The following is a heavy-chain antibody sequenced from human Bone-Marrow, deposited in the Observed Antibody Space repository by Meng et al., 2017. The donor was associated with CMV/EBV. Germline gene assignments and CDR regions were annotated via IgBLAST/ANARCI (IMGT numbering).Heavy chain of an antibody. V-gene: IGHV1-2*02. CDR1: GYTFIDYY. J-gene: IGHJ6*02. Sequence: ASVKVSCKASGYTFIDYYMHWVRQAPGQGLEWMGWINPNTGGTNYAQKFQGRVTMTRDTSIRTAYMELSTLRSDDTAVYYCARDTPVRTAAANKGYYYYYGMDVWGQGTTVTVSS. CDR3: ARDTPVRTAAANKGYYYYYGMDV. CDR2: INPNTGGT. D-gene: IGHD6-13*01.